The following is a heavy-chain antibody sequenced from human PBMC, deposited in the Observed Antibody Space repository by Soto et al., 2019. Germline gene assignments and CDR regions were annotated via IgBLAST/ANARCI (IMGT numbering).Heavy chain of an antibody. Sequence: ASVKVSCKASGYTFTSYDINWVRQATGQGLEWMGWMNPNSGNTGYAQKFQGRVTMTRNTSISTAYMELSSLRSEDTAVYYCAKDPDISGWYQTDLDYWGQGTLVTVSS. J-gene: IGHJ4*02. CDR1: GYTFTSYD. CDR2: MNPNSGNT. V-gene: IGHV1-8*01. D-gene: IGHD6-19*01. CDR3: AKDPDISGWYQTDLDY.